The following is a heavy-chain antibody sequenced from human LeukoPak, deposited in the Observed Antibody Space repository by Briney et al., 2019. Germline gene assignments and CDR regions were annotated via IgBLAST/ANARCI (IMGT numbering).Heavy chain of an antibody. J-gene: IGHJ5*02. CDR2: VDPEDGET. CDR3: ATVVTGENWFDP. D-gene: IGHD7-27*01. V-gene: IGHV1-69-2*01. Sequence: ASVKVSCKVSGYTFTDYYMHWVQQAPGKGLEWMVLVDPEDGETIYAEKFQGRVTITADTYTDTAYMELSSLRCEDTAVYYCATVVTGENWFDPWGQGTLVTVSS. CDR1: GYTFTDYY.